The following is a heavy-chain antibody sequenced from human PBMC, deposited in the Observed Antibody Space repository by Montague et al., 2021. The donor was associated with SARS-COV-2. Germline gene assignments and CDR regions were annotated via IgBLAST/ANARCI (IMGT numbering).Heavy chain of an antibody. CDR2: ICHSGRT. CDR1: GGSISSNNW. CDR3: SRGGSRDGYNESFDY. D-gene: IGHD5-24*01. V-gene: IGHV4-4*02. Sequence: SETLSLTCAVSGGSISSNNWWNWVRQAPGKGLEWIGEICHSGRTKYNPSLKSRVTISVDKSKNQYSLILSSVTAADTAVYYCSRGGSRDGYNESFDYWGQGTLEIVSA. J-gene: IGHJ4*02.